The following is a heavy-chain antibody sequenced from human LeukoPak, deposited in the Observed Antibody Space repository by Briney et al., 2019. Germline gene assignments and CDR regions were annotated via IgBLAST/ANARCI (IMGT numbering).Heavy chain of an antibody. CDR3: ARVPDHYCSSTSCYMMPFDY. J-gene: IGHJ4*02. CDR1: GYTFTSYG. Sequence: GASVKVSCKASGYTFTSYGISWVRQAPGQGLEWMGWISAYNGNTNYAQKLQGRVTMTTDTSTSTAYMELRSLRSDDTAVYYCARVPDHYCSSTSCYMMPFDYWGQGTLVTVSS. V-gene: IGHV1-18*01. CDR2: ISAYNGNT. D-gene: IGHD2-2*02.